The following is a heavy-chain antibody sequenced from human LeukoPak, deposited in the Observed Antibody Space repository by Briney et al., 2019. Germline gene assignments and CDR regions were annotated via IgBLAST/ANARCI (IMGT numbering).Heavy chain of an antibody. V-gene: IGHV4-34*01. CDR2: INHSGCT. Sequence: AETLSLTCAVYGGSFSGYYWSWIRQPPGKGLEWIGEINHSGCTNYNPSLKSRVTISVDTSKNQFSLKLSSVTAADTAVYYCARRQIAVAGTRNRRGGWFDPWGQGTLVTVSS. CDR1: GGSFSGYY. CDR3: ARRQIAVAGTRNRRGGWFDP. D-gene: IGHD6-19*01. J-gene: IGHJ5*02.